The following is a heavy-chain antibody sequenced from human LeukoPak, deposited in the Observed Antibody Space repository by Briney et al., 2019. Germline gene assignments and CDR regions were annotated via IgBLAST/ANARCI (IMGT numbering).Heavy chain of an antibody. J-gene: IGHJ4*02. Sequence: SETLSLTCAVYGGSFSGYYWSWIRQPPGKGLEWIGEINHSGSTNYNPSLKSRVTISVDTSKNQFSLKLSSMTAADTAVYYCARASLTVTTFRFDYWGQGTLVTVSS. D-gene: IGHD4-17*01. CDR3: ARASLTVTTFRFDY. CDR2: INHSGST. V-gene: IGHV4-34*01. CDR1: GGSFSGYY.